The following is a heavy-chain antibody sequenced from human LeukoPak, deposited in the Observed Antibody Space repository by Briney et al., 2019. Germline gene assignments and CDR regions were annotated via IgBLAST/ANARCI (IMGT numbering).Heavy chain of an antibody. CDR3: ARAGIAAAGGAFDI. Sequence: PSETLCLTCTVSGGSISSYYWSWIRQPPGKGLEWIGYIYYSGSTNYNPSLKSRVTISVDTSKNQFSLKLSSVTAADTAVYYCARAGIAAAGGAFDIWGQGTMVTVSS. CDR1: GGSISSYY. D-gene: IGHD6-13*01. J-gene: IGHJ3*02. CDR2: IYYSGST. V-gene: IGHV4-59*01.